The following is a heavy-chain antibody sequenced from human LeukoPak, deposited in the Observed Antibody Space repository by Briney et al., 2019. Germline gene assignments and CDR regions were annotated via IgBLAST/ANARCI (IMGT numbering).Heavy chain of an antibody. CDR3: ARGGTWIQLWLGYFDY. CDR2: ISSRSSYI. J-gene: IGHJ4*02. D-gene: IGHD5-18*01. Sequence: GGSLRLSCAASGFTFSSYSMNWVRQAPGKGLEWVSSISSRSSYIYYADSVKGRFTISRDNAKNSLYLQMNSLRAEDTAVYYCARGGTWIQLWLGYFDYWGQGTLVTVSS. V-gene: IGHV3-21*01. CDR1: GFTFSSYS.